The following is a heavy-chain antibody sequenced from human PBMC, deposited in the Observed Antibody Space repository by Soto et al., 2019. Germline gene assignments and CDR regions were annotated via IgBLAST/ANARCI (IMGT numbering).Heavy chain of an antibody. CDR3: ARFIMYCSSTSCTTGGAFDI. CDR2: IIPIFGTA. V-gene: IGHV1-69*06. D-gene: IGHD2-2*01. Sequence: QVQLVQSGAEVKKPGSSVKVSCKASGGTFSSYAISWVRQAPGQGLEWMGGIIPIFGTANYAQKFQGRVTITADKSTSTAYMELSSLRSEDTAVYYCARFIMYCSSTSCTTGGAFDIWGQGTMVTVSS. CDR1: GGTFSSYA. J-gene: IGHJ3*02.